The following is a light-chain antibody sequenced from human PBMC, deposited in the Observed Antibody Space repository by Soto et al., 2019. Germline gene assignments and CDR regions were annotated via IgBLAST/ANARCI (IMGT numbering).Light chain of an antibody. CDR2: DAS. V-gene: IGKV1-33*01. Sequence: DIQMTQSPSSLSASVGDRVTITCQASQDITNYLNWYQQKPGRAPRLLLYDASSLETGVPSRFSGSGSGTDFTLTISSLQPEDFAIYYCQQANSFPLTFGGGTKVDIK. J-gene: IGKJ4*01. CDR3: QQANSFPLT. CDR1: QDITNY.